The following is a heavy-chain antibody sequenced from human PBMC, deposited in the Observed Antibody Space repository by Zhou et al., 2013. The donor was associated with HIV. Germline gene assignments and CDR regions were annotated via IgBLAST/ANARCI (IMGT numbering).Heavy chain of an antibody. D-gene: IGHD3-10*01. CDR1: GGTFTRYA. V-gene: IGHV1-69*12. J-gene: IGHJ5*02. Sequence: QVQVVQSGAEVKKPGSSVKVSCKVSGGTFTRYAIHWVRQAPGQGLEWMGRIIPIFGPTNYAQKFQGRVTITADESTNTAYMELSSLRSEDTAVYYCASQREYWFDPWGQGTLVTVSS. CDR2: IIPIFGPT. CDR3: ASQREYWFDP.